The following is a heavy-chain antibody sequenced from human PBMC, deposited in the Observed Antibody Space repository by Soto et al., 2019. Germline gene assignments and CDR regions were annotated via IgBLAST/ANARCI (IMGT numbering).Heavy chain of an antibody. CDR2: IYYSGLR. CDR1: YGNIRNRSYH. Sequence: LPKTVSYGNIRNRSYHRGRKRQPPGKGLEWIGCIYYSGLRHYNPSLQSRLTMSVETSKNQFSLNLTSVTAADTALYYCATSNTSCPGFDSCGEGTLVTGSS. J-gene: IGHJ4*02. V-gene: IGHV4-39*07. CDR3: ATSNTSCPGFDS.